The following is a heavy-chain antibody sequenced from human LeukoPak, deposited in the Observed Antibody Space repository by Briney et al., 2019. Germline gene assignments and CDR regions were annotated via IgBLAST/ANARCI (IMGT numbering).Heavy chain of an antibody. D-gene: IGHD3-3*01. CDR3: ARDRPAAPFWSAHGDY. J-gene: IGHJ4*02. CDR1: GFTFSSYS. CDR2: ISSSSSYI. V-gene: IGHV3-21*01. Sequence: AGGSLRLSCAASGFTFSSYSMNWVRQAPGKGLEWVSSISSSSSYIYYADSVKGRFTISRDNAKNSLYLQMNSLGAEDTAVYYCARDRPAAPFWSAHGDYWGQGTLVTVSS.